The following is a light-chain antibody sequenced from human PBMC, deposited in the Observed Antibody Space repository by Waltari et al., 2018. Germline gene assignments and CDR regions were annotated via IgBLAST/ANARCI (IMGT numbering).Light chain of an antibody. V-gene: IGKV4-1*01. CDR1: QSVLYSSNNKNY. Sequence: DIVMTQSPDSLAVSLGERATINCKSSQSVLYSSNNKNYLALYQQKPGQPPKLLIYWASTRESGFPDRFSGSGSGTDFTLTISSLQAEDVAVYYCQQYYSTPLTFGPGTKVDIK. CDR2: WAS. J-gene: IGKJ3*01. CDR3: QQYYSTPLT.